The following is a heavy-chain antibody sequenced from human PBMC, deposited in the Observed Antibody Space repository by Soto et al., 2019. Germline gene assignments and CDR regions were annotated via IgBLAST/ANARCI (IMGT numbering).Heavy chain of an antibody. CDR1: GFTLSSYS. J-gene: IGHJ6*02. V-gene: IGHV3-21*01. D-gene: IGHD6-25*01. Sequence: EVQLVESGGGLVKPGGSLRLSCAASGFTLSSYSMNWVRQAPGKGLEWVSFISSSSTYKYYADSVKGRFTISRDNAKNSLYLQMNSQRAEDTAVYYCARDHRVAAAPGLVGMDVWGQGTTVTVSS. CDR2: ISSSSTYK. CDR3: ARDHRVAAAPGLVGMDV.